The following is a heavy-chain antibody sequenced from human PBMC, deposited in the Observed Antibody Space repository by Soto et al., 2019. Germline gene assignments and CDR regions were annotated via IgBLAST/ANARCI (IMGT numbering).Heavy chain of an antibody. CDR2: IYPGDSDT. V-gene: IGHV5-51*01. CDR3: ARTATAGKYYYGTDV. CDR1: GYSFTSYW. Sequence: GESLKISCKGSGYSFTSYWIGWVRQMPGKGLEWMGIIYPGDSDTRYSPSFQGQVTISADKSISTAYLQWSSLKASDTAMYYCARTATAGKYYYGTDVWGQGTTVTVSS. J-gene: IGHJ6*02. D-gene: IGHD6-13*01.